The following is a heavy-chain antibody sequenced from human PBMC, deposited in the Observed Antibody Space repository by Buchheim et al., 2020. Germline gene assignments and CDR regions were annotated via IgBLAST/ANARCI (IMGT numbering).Heavy chain of an antibody. J-gene: IGHJ3*02. CDR3: AKRFYDYSGYDLWAFDI. CDR1: GFTFSGFY. V-gene: IGHV1-2*02. Sequence: QVHLVQSGAEVKKPGASVKVSCKTSGFTFSGFYMHWVRQAPGQGLEWMGCINPSSGATNCAQKFQDRVTMTRDTSINTAYMELTRLRSDDTAVYYCAKRFYDYSGYDLWAFDIWGQGT. D-gene: IGHD3-22*01. CDR2: INPSSGAT.